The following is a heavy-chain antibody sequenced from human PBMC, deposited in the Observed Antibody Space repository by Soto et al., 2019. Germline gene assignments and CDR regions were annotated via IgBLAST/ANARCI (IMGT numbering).Heavy chain of an antibody. Sequence: QLQLQESGSRLVKPSQTLSLTCAVSGASLRSGGYSWSWGRQPPGKGLEFIGYSYLSGNTYLTPALKTRVSISLDHSKQHFSLRVNSVTAADTAVYYCARRTDNGLDFWGPGTLVIVSS. CDR1: GASLRSGGYS. CDR2: SYLSGNT. D-gene: IGHD4-17*01. V-gene: IGHV4-30-2*01. CDR3: ARRTDNGLDF. J-gene: IGHJ4*02.